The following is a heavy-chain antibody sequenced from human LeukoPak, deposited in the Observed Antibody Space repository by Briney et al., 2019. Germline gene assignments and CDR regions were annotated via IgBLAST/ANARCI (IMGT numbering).Heavy chain of an antibody. CDR3: ARDRSSGLTHDY. V-gene: IGHV3-21*01. D-gene: IGHD3/OR15-3a*01. Sequence: PGGSLRLSCAASGFTFSSYSMNWVRQAPGKGLEWVSSISSSSSYIYYADSVKGRFTISRDNAKNSLYLRMNSLRAEDTAVYYCARDRSSGLTHDYWGQGTLVTVSS. CDR2: ISSSSSYI. CDR1: GFTFSSYS. J-gene: IGHJ4*02.